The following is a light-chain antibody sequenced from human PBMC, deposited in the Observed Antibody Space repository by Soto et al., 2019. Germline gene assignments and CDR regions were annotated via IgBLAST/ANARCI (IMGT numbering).Light chain of an antibody. V-gene: IGKV3-15*01. CDR1: QSVAFH. Sequence: EIVMTQSPATLSVSPGETATLSCRASQSVAFHLAWYQQKPGQGPRLLIYGAFTRATGIPARFSGSGSGTEFTLTISSLQSEDFAVYYCQQYKKWPPLTFGVGTNVEIK. J-gene: IGKJ4*01. CDR3: QQYKKWPPLT. CDR2: GAF.